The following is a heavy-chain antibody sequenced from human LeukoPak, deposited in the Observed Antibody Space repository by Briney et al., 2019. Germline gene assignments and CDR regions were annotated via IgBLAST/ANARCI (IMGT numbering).Heavy chain of an antibody. CDR2: ISGSGGTT. V-gene: IGHV3-23*01. D-gene: IGHD6-13*01. CDR3: AKDYRFSNTWYRGVDV. Sequence: GGSLRFSCAASGFTFNNYAMNWVRQAPGKGLEWVSVISGSGGTTYYADPVKGRFTISRDNSKNTLYLQMNSLRAEDTAVYYCAKDYRFSNTWYRGVDVWGQGATVTVSS. CDR1: GFTFNNYA. J-gene: IGHJ6*02.